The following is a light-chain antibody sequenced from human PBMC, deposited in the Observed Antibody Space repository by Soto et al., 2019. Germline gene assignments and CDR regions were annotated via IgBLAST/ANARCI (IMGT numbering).Light chain of an antibody. Sequence: DYQVTQSPSTLSASVGDRVTITCRASQNIYTWLAWYQQKPGIAPKLLIHKASTLESGVPSRFSGSGYGTEFTLTISGLQPEDSATYYCQQYERYSTFGQRTKVDIK. CDR2: KAS. CDR1: QNIYTW. V-gene: IGKV1-5*03. CDR3: QQYERYST. J-gene: IGKJ1*01.